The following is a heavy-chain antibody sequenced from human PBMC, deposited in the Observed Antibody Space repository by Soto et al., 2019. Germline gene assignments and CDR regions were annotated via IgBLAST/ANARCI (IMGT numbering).Heavy chain of an antibody. D-gene: IGHD1-1*01. V-gene: IGHV3-7*01. Sequence: GGSRRLSCAGSGFTFGRHWMTWVRQAPGKGLEWVANIKEDGSEKYYVDSVKGRFTISRDNAKNSVYLQMNSLRDEETALYYCARDMYRHNCQVLDHWGQGTLVTVST. J-gene: IGHJ4*02. CDR3: ARDMYRHNCQVLDH. CDR2: IKEDGSEK. CDR1: GFTFGRHW.